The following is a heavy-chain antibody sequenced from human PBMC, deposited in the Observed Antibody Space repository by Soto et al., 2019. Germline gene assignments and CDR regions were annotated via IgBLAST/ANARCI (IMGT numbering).Heavy chain of an antibody. D-gene: IGHD5-12*01. CDR3: ALSQRGPRDF. V-gene: IGHV2-5*02. Sequence: QITLKESGPTLVRPTQTLTLTCTCSGFSLSTTGVAGAWISHPPGEALDWLALIYWDDDKRYNSSLKSRLTITKDTARDQVVLAMTTMDSMDTAIYFFALSQRGPRDFWCPGILVTVSS. CDR1: GFSLSTTGVA. CDR2: IYWDDDK. J-gene: IGHJ4*02.